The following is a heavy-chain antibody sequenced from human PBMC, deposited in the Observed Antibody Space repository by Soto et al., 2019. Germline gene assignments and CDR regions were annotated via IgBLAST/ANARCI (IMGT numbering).Heavy chain of an antibody. V-gene: IGHV4-59*01. CDR1: NGSISTYY. Sequence: SETLSLTCTVSNGSISTYYWSWFRQPPGRSLEWIGHIYYTGSPTYNPSLKSRVTISESTSKKTVSLTLISVTAEDTAVYYCARSRSTRQPCDYWGRGTLVTVS. CDR3: ARSRSTRQPCDY. CDR2: IYYTGSP. J-gene: IGHJ4*02. D-gene: IGHD5-12*01.